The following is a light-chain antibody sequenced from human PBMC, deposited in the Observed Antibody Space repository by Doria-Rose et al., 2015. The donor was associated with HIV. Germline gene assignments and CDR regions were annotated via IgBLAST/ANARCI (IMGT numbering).Light chain of an antibody. Sequence: QRVTISCTGSSSNIGANNDVHWYQQLPGAAPKLLIYGNTDRPSGVPDRFSGSKSGTSASLAITGLQAEDEADYYCQSYDNSLTIFGGGTKLTVL. J-gene: IGLJ2*01. CDR3: QSYDNSLTI. CDR1: SSNIGANND. V-gene: IGLV1-40*01. CDR2: GNT.